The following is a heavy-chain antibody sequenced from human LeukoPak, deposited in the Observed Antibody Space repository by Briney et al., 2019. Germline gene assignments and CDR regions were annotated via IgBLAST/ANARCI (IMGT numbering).Heavy chain of an antibody. V-gene: IGHV1-2*02. D-gene: IGHD5-24*01. CDR3: ARGQAREMATTLDY. CDR1: GYTFTSYG. CDR2: INPNSGGT. J-gene: IGHJ4*02. Sequence: ASVKVSCKASGYTFTSYGISWVRQAPGQGLEWMGWINPNSGGTNYAQKFQGRVTMTRDTSISTAYMELSRLRSDDTAVYYCARGQAREMATTLDYWGQGTLVTVSS.